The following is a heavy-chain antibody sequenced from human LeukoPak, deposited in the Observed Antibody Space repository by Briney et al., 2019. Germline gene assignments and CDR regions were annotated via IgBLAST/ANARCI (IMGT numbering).Heavy chain of an antibody. D-gene: IGHD1-26*01. CDR3: TTEGAQWEFDY. Sequence: GGSLRLSCAASGFTFSHYAMNWVRQAPGKGLEWVGRIKSKTDGGTTDYAAPVKGRFTISRDDSKNTLYLQMNSLKTEDTAVYYCTTEGAQWEFDYWGQGTLVTVSS. V-gene: IGHV3-15*01. CDR2: IKSKTDGGTT. CDR1: GFTFSHYA. J-gene: IGHJ4*02.